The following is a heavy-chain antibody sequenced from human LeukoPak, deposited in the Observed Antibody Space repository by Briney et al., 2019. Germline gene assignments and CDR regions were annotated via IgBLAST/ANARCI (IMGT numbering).Heavy chain of an antibody. CDR2: ISAYNGNT. CDR3: ARDAAAGTNYYYYYYMDV. Sequence: ASVKVSCKASGYTFTSYGISWVRQAPGQGLEWMGWISAYNGNTNYAQKLQGRVTMTTDTSTSTAYMELRSLRSDDTAVYYCARDAAAGTNYYYYYYMDVWGKGTTVTISS. V-gene: IGHV1-18*01. CDR1: GYTFTSYG. D-gene: IGHD6-13*01. J-gene: IGHJ6*03.